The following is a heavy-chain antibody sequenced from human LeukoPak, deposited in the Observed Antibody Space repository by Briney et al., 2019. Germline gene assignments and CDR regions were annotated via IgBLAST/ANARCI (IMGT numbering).Heavy chain of an antibody. CDR3: ARCYGAAAAYFVY. J-gene: IGHJ4*02. CDR2: INHSGST. V-gene: IGHV4-34*01. D-gene: IGHD6-13*01. Sequence: SETLSLTCAVYGGSFSGYYWSWIRQPPGKGLVWIGEINHSGSTNYNPSLKSRVTISVDTSKNQFSLKLSSVTAAHTAVYYCARCYGAAAAYFVYWGQGTLVTVSS. CDR1: GGSFSGYY.